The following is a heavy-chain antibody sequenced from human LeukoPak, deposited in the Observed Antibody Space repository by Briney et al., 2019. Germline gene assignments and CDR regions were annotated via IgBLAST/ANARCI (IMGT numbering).Heavy chain of an antibody. CDR1: GGSVSSGSYY. Sequence: SETLSLTCTVSGGSVSSGSYYWSWIRQPPGKGLEWIGCIYYSGSTDYNPSLKSRVTISVDTPKNQFSLKLSSVTAADTAVYYCARRARGSYFDYWGQGTLVTVSS. CDR3: ARRARGSYFDY. CDR2: IYYSGST. J-gene: IGHJ4*02. V-gene: IGHV4-61*01. D-gene: IGHD1-26*01.